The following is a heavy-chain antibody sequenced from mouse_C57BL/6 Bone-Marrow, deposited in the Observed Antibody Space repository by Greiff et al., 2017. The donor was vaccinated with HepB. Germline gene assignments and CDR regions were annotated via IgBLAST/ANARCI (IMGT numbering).Heavy chain of an antibody. Sequence: VQRVESGAELVRPGTSVKVSCKASGYAFTNYLIEWVKQRPGQGLEWIGVINPGSGGTNYNEKFKGKATLTADKSSSTAYMQLSSLTSEDSAVYFCARGGFPYYFDYWGQGTTLTVSS. CDR2: INPGSGGT. V-gene: IGHV1-54*01. CDR1: GYAFTNYL. CDR3: ARGGFPYYFDY. D-gene: IGHD1-1*02. J-gene: IGHJ2*01.